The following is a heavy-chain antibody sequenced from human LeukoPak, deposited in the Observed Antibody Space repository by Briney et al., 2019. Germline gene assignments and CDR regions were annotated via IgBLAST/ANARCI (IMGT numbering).Heavy chain of an antibody. V-gene: IGHV3-23*01. J-gene: IGHJ4*02. CDR1: GFTFSTYG. D-gene: IGHD6-6*01. CDR2: ISDSGSDT. CDR3: AKRVPYSSSSVYFDS. Sequence: PGGSLRLSCAASGFTFSTYGLSWVRQTPGKGLEWVSAISDSGSDTYYTDSVKGRFTISRDNSRNTLYLQMNSLRAEDTAVYYCAKRVPYSSSSVYFDSWGQGTMVSLSS.